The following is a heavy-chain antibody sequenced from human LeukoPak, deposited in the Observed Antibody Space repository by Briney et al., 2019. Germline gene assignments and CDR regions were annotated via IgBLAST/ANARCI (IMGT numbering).Heavy chain of an antibody. J-gene: IGHJ6*02. CDR3: ARDHVTMVRGVIMELLSYYYYGMDV. D-gene: IGHD3-10*01. Sequence: QPGRSLRLSCGASGFTFRSYGMHWVRQAPGKGLEWVAVIWYDGSNKYYADSVKGRFTISRDNSKNTLYLQMNSLRAEDTAVYYCARDHVTMVRGVIMELLSYYYYGMDVWGQGTTVTVSS. CDR2: IWYDGSNK. CDR1: GFTFRSYG. V-gene: IGHV3-33*08.